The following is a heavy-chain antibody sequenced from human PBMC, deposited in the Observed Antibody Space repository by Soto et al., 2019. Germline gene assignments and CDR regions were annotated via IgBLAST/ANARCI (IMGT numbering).Heavy chain of an antibody. CDR2: IIPIFGTA. CDR1: GGTVSSYA. Sequence: QVQLVQSGAEVKKPGSSVKVSCKASGGTVSSYAISWVRQAPGQGLEWMGGIIPIFGTANYAQKFQGRVTITADEATSTAYMELSSLRSEDTAVYYCARDGNWNYFDDAFDIWGQGTMVTVSS. V-gene: IGHV1-69*01. D-gene: IGHD1-7*01. J-gene: IGHJ3*02. CDR3: ARDGNWNYFDDAFDI.